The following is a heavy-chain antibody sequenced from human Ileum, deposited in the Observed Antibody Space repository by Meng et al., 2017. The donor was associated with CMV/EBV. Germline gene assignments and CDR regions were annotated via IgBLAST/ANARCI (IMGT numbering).Heavy chain of an antibody. CDR1: GFSFSNSF. D-gene: IGHD6-13*01. J-gene: IGHJ6*02. CDR2: IRYDGSNK. Sequence: GGSLRLSCAASGFSFSNSFMHWVRQAPGKGLEWVAFIRYDGSNKYYADSVKGRFTISRDNSKNTLYLQMNSLRAEDTAVYYCANPLVGDYYYYGMDVWGQGTTVTVSS. CDR3: ANPLVGDYYYYGMDV. V-gene: IGHV3-30*02.